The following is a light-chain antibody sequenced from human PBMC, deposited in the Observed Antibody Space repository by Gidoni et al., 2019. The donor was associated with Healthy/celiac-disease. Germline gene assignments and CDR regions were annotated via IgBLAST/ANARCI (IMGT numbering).Light chain of an antibody. CDR2: DAS. V-gene: IGKV3-11*01. J-gene: IGKJ4*01. Sequence: EIVLTQSPATLSLAPGERATLYCRASQSVSSYLAWSQQKPGQAPRRLIYDASNRATGIPARFSGSGSGTDFTLTISSLEPEDFAVYYCQQRSNWPPRTFGGGTKVEIK. CDR1: QSVSSY. CDR3: QQRSNWPPRT.